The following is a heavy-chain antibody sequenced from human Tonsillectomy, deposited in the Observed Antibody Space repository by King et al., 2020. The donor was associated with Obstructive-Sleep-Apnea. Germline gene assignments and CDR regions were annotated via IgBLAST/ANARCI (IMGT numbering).Heavy chain of an antibody. V-gene: IGHV3-30*04. CDR2: ISYDGSNK. D-gene: IGHD6-6*01. Sequence: VQLVESGGGVVQPGRSLRLSCAASGFTFSTFAMHWVRQAPGKGLEWVTVISYDGSNKYYADFVKGRFTISRDSSKNTLYLQMNSLRAEDTAVYYCARGGGSSSSVAADYFYGMDVWGQGTTVTVSS. CDR3: ARGGGSSSSVAADYFYGMDV. J-gene: IGHJ6*02. CDR1: GFTFSTFA.